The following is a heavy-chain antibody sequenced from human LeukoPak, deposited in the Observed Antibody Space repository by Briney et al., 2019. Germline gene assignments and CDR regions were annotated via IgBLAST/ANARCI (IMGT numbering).Heavy chain of an antibody. V-gene: IGHV3-30-3*01. CDR2: ISYDGSNK. D-gene: IGHD6-19*01. Sequence: GGSLRLSCAASGFTFSSYAMHWVRQAPGKGLEWVAVISYDGSNKYYADSVKGRFTISRDNSKNTLYLQMNSLRAEDTAVYYCAREYGSGWYVRWFDPWGQGTLVTVSS. CDR1: GFTFSSYA. CDR3: AREYGSGWYVRWFDP. J-gene: IGHJ5*02.